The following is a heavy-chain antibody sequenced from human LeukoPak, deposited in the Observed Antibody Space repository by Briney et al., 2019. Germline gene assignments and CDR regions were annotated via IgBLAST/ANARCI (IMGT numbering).Heavy chain of an antibody. CDR3: ARASLGPQGYYYYGMDV. V-gene: IGHV4-4*02. CDR1: GFTFSSYAM. Sequence: PGGSLRLSCAASGFTFSSYAMSWVRQPPGKGLEWIGEIYHSGSTNYNPSLKSRVTISVDKSKNQFSLKLSSVTAADTAVYYCARASLGPQGYYYYGMDVWGQGTTVTVSS. J-gene: IGHJ6*02. CDR2: IYHSGST. D-gene: IGHD2-15*01.